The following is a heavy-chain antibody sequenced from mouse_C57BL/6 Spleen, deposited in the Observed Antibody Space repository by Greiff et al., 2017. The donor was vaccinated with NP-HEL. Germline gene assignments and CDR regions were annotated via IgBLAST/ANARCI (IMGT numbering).Heavy chain of an antibody. J-gene: IGHJ4*01. V-gene: IGHV1-4*01. Sequence: QVQLQQSGAELARPGASVKMSCKASGYTFTSYTMHWVKQRPGQGLEWIGYINPSSGYTKYNQKFKDKATLTADKSSSTAYMQLSSLTSEDSAVYYCARHSRITTVAYYAMDYWGQGTSVTVSS. CDR2: INPSSGYT. D-gene: IGHD1-1*01. CDR3: ARHSRITTVAYYAMDY. CDR1: GYTFTSYT.